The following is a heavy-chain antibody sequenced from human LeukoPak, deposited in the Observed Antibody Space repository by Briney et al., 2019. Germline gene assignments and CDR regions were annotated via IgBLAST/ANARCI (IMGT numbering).Heavy chain of an antibody. CDR2: ISSASSYI. J-gene: IGHJ6*03. CDR3: ARPLNDYYYYMDV. Sequence: GGSLRLSCAASGLSISRYSMNWVRQAPGKGLEWVSSISSASSYIYYTDSVKGRFTISRDNANNSLYLQMNSLRAEDTAVYYCARPLNDYYYYMDVWGKGTTVTVSS. V-gene: IGHV3-21*01. CDR1: GLSISRYS.